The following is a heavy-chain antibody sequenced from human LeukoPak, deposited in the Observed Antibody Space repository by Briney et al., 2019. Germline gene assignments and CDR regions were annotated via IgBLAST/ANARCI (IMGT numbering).Heavy chain of an antibody. Sequence: SETLSLICTVSGDSISSSAYYWGWIRQPPGKGLDRFGGIVLSGTTHYNPSLKSRVTILVDPSKNQVSLKLSSVTAADTAVDYCARDSRGAAADNPRDWFGPWGQGSLVTVSS. CDR3: ARDSRGAAADNPRDWFGP. CDR2: IVLSGTT. CDR1: GDSISSSAYY. D-gene: IGHD6-13*01. J-gene: IGHJ5*02. V-gene: IGHV4-39*07.